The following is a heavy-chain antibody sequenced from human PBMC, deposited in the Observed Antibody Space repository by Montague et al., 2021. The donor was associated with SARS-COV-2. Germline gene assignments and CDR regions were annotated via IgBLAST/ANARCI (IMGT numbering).Heavy chain of an antibody. CDR2: IYYSGST. J-gene: IGHJ4*02. V-gene: IGHV4-59*01. D-gene: IGHD3-10*01. CDR1: GDSISTSY. Sequence: SETLSLTCTVSGDSISTSYWAWIRQPPGKGLEWIGYIYYSGSTSYNPSLKSRVTISVDTSKNQFSLNLSSVTAADTAVYYCARSLDPSGTYYLPYWGQGTLVTVSS. CDR3: ARSLDPSGTYYLPY.